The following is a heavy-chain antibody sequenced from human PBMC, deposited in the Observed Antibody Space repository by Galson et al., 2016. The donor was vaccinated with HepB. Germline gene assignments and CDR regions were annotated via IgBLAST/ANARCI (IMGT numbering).Heavy chain of an antibody. CDR3: ARVRRQYSSDWQHFDY. V-gene: IGHV3-30-3*01. J-gene: IGHJ4*02. CDR1: GFIFSNYD. Sequence: SLRLSCAASGFIFSNYDIHWVRQAPGKGLEWVAVISYDGSNKYYADSGKGRFTISRDNSENTQYLEMNSLRAEDTAVYYCARVRRQYSSDWQHFDYWGQGTLVTVSS. D-gene: IGHD6-25*01. CDR2: ISYDGSNK.